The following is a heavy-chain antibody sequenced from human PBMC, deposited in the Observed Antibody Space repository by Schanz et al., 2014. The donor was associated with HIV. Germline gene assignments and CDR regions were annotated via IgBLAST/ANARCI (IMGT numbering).Heavy chain of an antibody. Sequence: QVQLVQSCPEVKPRGASVPFSFPSSFSPFTSYYMHWVRQAPGQGLEWMGIINPSGGSTSYAQKFQGRVNMTRETSTSTVYMELSSLRSEDTAVYYCAREGGQYKHYGMDVWGQGTTVTVSS. D-gene: IGHD1-20*01. CDR3: AREGGQYKHYGMDV. CDR2: INPSGGST. V-gene: IGHV1-46*01. J-gene: IGHJ6*02. CDR1: FSPFTSYY.